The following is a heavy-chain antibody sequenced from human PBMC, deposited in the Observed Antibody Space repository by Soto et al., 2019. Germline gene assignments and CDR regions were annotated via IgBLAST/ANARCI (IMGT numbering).Heavy chain of an antibody. V-gene: IGHV3-9*01. J-gene: IGHJ6*03. D-gene: IGHD2-2*01. CDR3: AKDKYGFYYYMDV. CDR2: ISWNSGSI. CDR1: GFTFDDYA. Sequence: GGSLRLSCAASGFTFDDYAMHWVRQAPGKGLEWVSGISWNSGSIGYADSVKGRFTISRDNAKNSLYLQMNSLRAEDTALYYCAKDKYGFYYYMDVWGKGTTVTVSS.